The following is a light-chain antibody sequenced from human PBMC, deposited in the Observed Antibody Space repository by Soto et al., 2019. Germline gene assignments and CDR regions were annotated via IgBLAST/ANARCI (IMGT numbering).Light chain of an antibody. J-gene: IGKJ1*01. Sequence: DIQMTQSPSSLSASVGDRVTITCRASQVITNYLAWYQQKPGKVPKLLIYAASTLQSGVPSRFSGSGSGTDFTLTISRLQPEDVATYYCQKYNSAHPTLGQGTKVEIK. CDR1: QVITNY. CDR2: AAS. V-gene: IGKV1-27*01. CDR3: QKYNSAHPT.